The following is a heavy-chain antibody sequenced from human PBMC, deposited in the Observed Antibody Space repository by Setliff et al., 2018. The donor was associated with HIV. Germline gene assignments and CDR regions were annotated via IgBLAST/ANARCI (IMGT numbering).Heavy chain of an antibody. V-gene: IGHV4-38-2*01. CDR2: IYHSGST. CDR3: ARQLAVADYFDY. J-gene: IGHJ4*02. D-gene: IGHD6-19*01. CDR1: GYSISSGYY. Sequence: SETLSLTCAVSGYSISSGYYWGWIRQPPGKGLEWIGSIYHSGSTYYNPSLKSRVNISVDTSKKQFSLKLSSVTAADTAVYYCARQLAVADYFDYWGQGTLVTVSS.